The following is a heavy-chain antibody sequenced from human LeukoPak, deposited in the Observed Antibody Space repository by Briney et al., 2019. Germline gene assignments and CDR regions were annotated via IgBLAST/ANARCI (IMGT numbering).Heavy chain of an antibody. D-gene: IGHD6-19*01. CDR1: GFTFSSYG. V-gene: IGHV3-30*18. J-gene: IGHJ4*02. CDR3: AKDLRIVAVAGTEDY. CDR2: ISYDGSNK. Sequence: GGSLRLSRAASGFTFSSYGMHWVRQAPGKGLEWVAVISYDGSNKYYADSVKGRFTISRDNSKNTLYLQMNSLRAEDTAVYYCAKDLRIVAVAGTEDYWGQGTLVTVSS.